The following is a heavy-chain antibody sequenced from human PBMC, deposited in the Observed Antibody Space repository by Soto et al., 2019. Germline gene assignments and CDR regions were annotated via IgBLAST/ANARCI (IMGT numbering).Heavy chain of an antibody. J-gene: IGHJ4*02. Sequence: PGGSLRLSCAASGFTFSSYAISWVRQAPGKGLEWVSAISGSGGSTYYADSVKGRFTISRDNSKNTLYLQMNSLRAEDTAVYYCSKDYSRMVRTEIDYWGQGTLVTVSS. V-gene: IGHV3-23*01. CDR3: SKDYSRMVRTEIDY. CDR2: ISGSGGST. D-gene: IGHD3-10*01. CDR1: GFTFSSYA.